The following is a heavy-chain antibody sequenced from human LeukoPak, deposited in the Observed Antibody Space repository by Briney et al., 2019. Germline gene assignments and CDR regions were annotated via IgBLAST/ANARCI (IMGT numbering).Heavy chain of an antibody. CDR3: AKDNRAAGDYYMDV. D-gene: IGHD6-19*01. Sequence: GGSLRLSCAASGFTFSSYAMHWVRQAPGKGLEYVSSIYNDGSSKYYASSVQGRFIISRDNSRNTLYLQLGSLRAEDMAVYYCAKDNRAAGDYYMDVWGKGTTVTVSS. CDR1: GFTFSSYA. CDR2: IYNDGSSK. J-gene: IGHJ6*03. V-gene: IGHV3-64*01.